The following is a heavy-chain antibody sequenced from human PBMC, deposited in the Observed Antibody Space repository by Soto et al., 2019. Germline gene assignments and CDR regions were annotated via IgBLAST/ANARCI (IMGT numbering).Heavy chain of an antibody. CDR3: AYLPCSGGSCYWSSFSGMDV. CDR2: IYWDEDK. J-gene: IGHJ6*01. Sequence: QITLQESGPPLVKPTQTLTLTCAFSGFSLSTSGVGVAWIRQPPGKPLEWLALIYWDEDKRYRPSLESRLSITKDTSNNQVVLTMTNMDSVDTATHYFAYLPCSGGSCYWSSFSGMDVWGPGPRVPVSS. CDR1: GFSLSTSGVG. V-gene: IGHV2-5*02. D-gene: IGHD2-15*01.